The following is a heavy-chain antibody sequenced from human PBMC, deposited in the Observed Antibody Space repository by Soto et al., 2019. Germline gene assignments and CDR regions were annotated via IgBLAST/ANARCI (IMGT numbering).Heavy chain of an antibody. CDR3: ARDPGRAWNSGREYNWFDP. Sequence: QVQLVQSGAEVKKPGASVKVSCKASGYTFTSYGISWVRQAPGQGLEWMGWISAYNGNTNYAQKLQGRVTMTTDTSTSTAYMELRSLRSDDTAVYYCARDPGRAWNSGREYNWFDPWGQGTLVTVSS. CDR2: ISAYNGNT. CDR1: GYTFTSYG. V-gene: IGHV1-18*01. J-gene: IGHJ5*02. D-gene: IGHD1-7*01.